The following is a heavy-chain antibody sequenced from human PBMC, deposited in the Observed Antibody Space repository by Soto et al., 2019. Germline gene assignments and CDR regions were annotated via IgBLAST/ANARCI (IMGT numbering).Heavy chain of an antibody. CDR2: ISSSSSYI. Sequence: PGGSLRLSCAASGFTFSSYSMNWVRQAPGKGLEWVSSISSSSSYIYYADSVKGRFTISRDNAKNSLYLQMNSLRAEDTAVYYCARTPRSSSPYNWFDPWGQGTLVTVSS. J-gene: IGHJ5*02. CDR3: ARTPRSSSPYNWFDP. V-gene: IGHV3-21*01. CDR1: GFTFSSYS. D-gene: IGHD6-13*01.